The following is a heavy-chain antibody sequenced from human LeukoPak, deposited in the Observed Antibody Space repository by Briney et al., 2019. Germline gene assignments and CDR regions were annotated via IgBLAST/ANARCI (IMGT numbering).Heavy chain of an antibody. CDR2: IYYSGST. J-gene: IGHJ2*01. Sequence: PSETLSLTCTVSGGSISSSSYYWGWIRQPPGKGLEWIGSIYYSGSTYYNPSLKSRVTISVDTSKNQFSLKLSSVTAADTAVYYCARDGAKLLMTTVVTPHWYFDLWGRGTLVTVSS. CDR1: GGSISSSSYY. D-gene: IGHD4-23*01. V-gene: IGHV4-39*07. CDR3: ARDGAKLLMTTVVTPHWYFDL.